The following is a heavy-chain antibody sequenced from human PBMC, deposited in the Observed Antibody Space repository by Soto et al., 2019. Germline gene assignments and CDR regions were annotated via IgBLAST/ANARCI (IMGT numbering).Heavy chain of an antibody. CDR1: GGSFSGYY. V-gene: IGHV4-34*01. Sequence: QVQLQQWGAGLLKPSETLSLTCAVYGGSFSGYYWSWIRQPPGKGLEWIGEINHSGSTNYNPSLKRRVTISVDTSKNQFSLKLSSVTAADTAVYYCARATHSSGWYGRKRAFDYWGQGTLVTVSS. D-gene: IGHD6-19*01. CDR2: INHSGST. J-gene: IGHJ4*02. CDR3: ARATHSSGWYGRKRAFDY.